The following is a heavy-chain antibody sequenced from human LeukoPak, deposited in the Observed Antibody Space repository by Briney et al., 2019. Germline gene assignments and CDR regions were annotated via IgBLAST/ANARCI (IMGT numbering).Heavy chain of an antibody. CDR1: GFTVSSNY. V-gene: IGHV3-66*01. D-gene: IGHD6-6*01. J-gene: IGHJ4*02. CDR2: VYSGGST. Sequence: GGSLRLSCAASGFTVSSNYMSWVRQAPGKGLEWVSVVYSGGSTYYADSVKGRFTISRDNSKNTLYLQMNSLRAEDTAVYYCARAYSSSFNFDYWGQGTLVTVSS. CDR3: ARAYSSSFNFDY.